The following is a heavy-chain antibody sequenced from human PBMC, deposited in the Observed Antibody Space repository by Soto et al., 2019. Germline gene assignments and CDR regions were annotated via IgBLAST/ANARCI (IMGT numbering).Heavy chain of an antibody. V-gene: IGHV3-23*01. CDR2: ISDDSSRT. J-gene: IGHJ5*01. D-gene: IGHD3-16*01. Sequence: EVQLLESGGGLVQPGGSLRLSCAASGFSFSTFEMSWVRQAPGRGLEWVSFISDDSSRTYYADAVKGRFTISRDNSKCTLYLQMNSLTAEDTAVYACVKGGWLDFWGQGTLVTVSS. CDR3: VKGGWLDF. CDR1: GFSFSTFE.